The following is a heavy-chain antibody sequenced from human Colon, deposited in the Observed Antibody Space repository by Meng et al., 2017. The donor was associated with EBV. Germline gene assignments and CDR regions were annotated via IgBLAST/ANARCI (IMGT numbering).Heavy chain of an antibody. CDR2: ISGSGFTV. V-gene: IGHV3-11*01. D-gene: IGHD6-19*01. CDR1: GFTFNDYY. J-gene: IGHJ4*02. Sequence: QVHLEWTGVELVKPRVSLRLSCAVSGFTFNDYYLSWIRQTPGKGLEWLGYISGSGFTVYHADSVKGRFAIYRDNAKNSLYLQMNSVRAEDTAVYYCADRAVAGALWGQGTLVTVSS. CDR3: ADRAVAGAL.